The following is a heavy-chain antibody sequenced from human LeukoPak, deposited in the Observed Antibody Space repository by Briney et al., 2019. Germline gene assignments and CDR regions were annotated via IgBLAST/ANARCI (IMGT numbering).Heavy chain of an antibody. D-gene: IGHD3-3*01. J-gene: IGHJ3*02. CDR3: ARGDFWSGDYTDAFDI. CDR1: AFTFSSYW. CDR2: IKQDGSEK. Sequence: PGGSLRLSCAASAFTFSSYWMSWVRQAPGKGLEWVANIKQDGSEKYCVDSVKGRFTISRDNAKNSLYLQMNSLRAEDTAVYYCARGDFWSGDYTDAFDIWGQGTMVTVSA. V-gene: IGHV3-7*04.